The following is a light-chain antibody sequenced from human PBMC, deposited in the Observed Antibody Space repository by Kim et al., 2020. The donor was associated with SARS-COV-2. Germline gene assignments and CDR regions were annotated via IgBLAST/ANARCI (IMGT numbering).Light chain of an antibody. CDR3: QQYNSNSAIT. CDR2: KAS. Sequence: SVGDRVTITCRASQSSSSWLAWYQQKPGKAPKLLIYKASNLESGVPSRFSGSGSGTDFTLTISSLQPDDFATYYCQQYNSNSAITFGQGTRLEIK. J-gene: IGKJ5*01. CDR1: QSSSSW. V-gene: IGKV1-5*03.